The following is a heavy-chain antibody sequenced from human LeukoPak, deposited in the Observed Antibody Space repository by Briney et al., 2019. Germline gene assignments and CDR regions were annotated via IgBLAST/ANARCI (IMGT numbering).Heavy chain of an antibody. J-gene: IGHJ4*02. Sequence: GGSLRLSCAASGFTFSSYEMNWVRQAPGKGLEWVSYISSSGSTIYYADSVKGRFTISRDNAKNSLYLQMNSLRAEDTAVYYCARPLAAAVTFDYWGQGTLVTVSS. CDR2: ISSSGSTI. V-gene: IGHV3-48*03. D-gene: IGHD6-13*01. CDR3: ARPLAAAVTFDY. CDR1: GFTFSSYE.